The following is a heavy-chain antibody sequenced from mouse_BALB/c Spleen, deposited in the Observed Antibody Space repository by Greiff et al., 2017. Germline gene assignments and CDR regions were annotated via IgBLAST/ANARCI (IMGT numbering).Heavy chain of an antibody. D-gene: IGHD1-2*01. CDR1: GYTFTSYW. V-gene: IGHV1-87*01. CDR3: ARRSFTTATGAMDY. Sequence: VQLVESGAELSRPGASVKFSCKASGYTFTSYWMQWVKQRPGQGLEWIGAIYPGDGDTRYTQKFKGKATLTADKSSSTAYMQLSSLASEDSAVYYCARRSFTTATGAMDYWGQGTSVTVSS. J-gene: IGHJ4*01. CDR2: IYPGDGDT.